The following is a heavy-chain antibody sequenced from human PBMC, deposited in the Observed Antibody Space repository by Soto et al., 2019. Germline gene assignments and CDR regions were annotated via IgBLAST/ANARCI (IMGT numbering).Heavy chain of an antibody. Sequence: QITLKESGRTLVDPTQSLTLTCTLSGFSLYTSRVGVGWVRQPRGKALEWLALIYWDDDRRYSPSLKNRLTITKDASKNQVVLTVNNMDPVDTGTYYCAHRLTPSGYDPFDVWGQGILVTVSS. V-gene: IGHV2-5*02. J-gene: IGHJ3*01. CDR2: IYWDDDR. D-gene: IGHD3-3*01. CDR1: GFSLYTSRVG. CDR3: AHRLTPSGYDPFDV.